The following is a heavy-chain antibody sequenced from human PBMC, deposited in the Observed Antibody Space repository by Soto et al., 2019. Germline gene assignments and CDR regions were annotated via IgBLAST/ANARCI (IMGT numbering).Heavy chain of an antibody. V-gene: IGHV4-61*01. CDR2: IYYTGST. Sequence: QVQLQESGPGLVKPSETLSLTCTVSGGSVSSGSYYWSWIRQPPGKGLEWIGYIYYTGSTNYNPALKSRVTISADTSKNQFSLKLSSVTAADTAVYYCARGGHYASSGYAHWGQGTLVTVSS. D-gene: IGHD3-22*01. J-gene: IGHJ4*02. CDR3: ARGGHYASSGYAH. CDR1: GGSVSSGSYY.